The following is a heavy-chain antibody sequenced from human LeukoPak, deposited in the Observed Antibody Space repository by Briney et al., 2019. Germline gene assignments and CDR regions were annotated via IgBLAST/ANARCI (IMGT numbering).Heavy chain of an antibody. CDR2: INQDGSEK. V-gene: IGHV3-7*03. CDR1: GFTFSSYW. J-gene: IGHJ4*02. Sequence: GGSLRLSCAASGFTFSSYWMSWVRQAPGKGLEWVANINQDGSEKYYVGSVKGRFTISRDNAENSLYLQMNSLRAEDTAVYYCAREDYDILTGYYTFDYWGQGTLVTVSS. CDR3: AREDYDILTGYYTFDY. D-gene: IGHD3-9*01.